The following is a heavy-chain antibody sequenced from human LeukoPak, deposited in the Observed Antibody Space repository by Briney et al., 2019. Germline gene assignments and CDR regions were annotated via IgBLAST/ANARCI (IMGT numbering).Heavy chain of an antibody. D-gene: IGHD5-18*01. CDR2: INPSGGST. CDR3: ATVDTWSVVPFDY. V-gene: IGHV1-46*01. CDR1: GYTFTSYY. Sequence: VASVKVSCKASGYTFTSYYIHWVRQAPGQGLEWMGIINPSGGSTSYAQKFQGRVTMTRDMSTSTVYMELSSLRSEDTAVYYCATVDTWSVVPFDYWGQGTLVTVSS. J-gene: IGHJ4*02.